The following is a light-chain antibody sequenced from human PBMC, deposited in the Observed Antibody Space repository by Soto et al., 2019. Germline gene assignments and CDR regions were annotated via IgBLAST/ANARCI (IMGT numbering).Light chain of an antibody. CDR3: QQYGSSPIT. CDR1: KSVSSSY. V-gene: IGKV3-20*01. J-gene: IGKJ5*01. Sequence: EIVLTQSPGTLSLSPGERATLSCRASKSVSSSYLAWYQQKPGQAPRLLIYGASSRATGIPDRFRDSGTETYFTFTISSLEPEDFAVYYCQQYGSSPITFGQGTRLEIK. CDR2: GAS.